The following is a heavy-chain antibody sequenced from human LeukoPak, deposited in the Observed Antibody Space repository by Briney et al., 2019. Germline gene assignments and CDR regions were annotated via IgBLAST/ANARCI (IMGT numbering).Heavy chain of an antibody. V-gene: IGHV4-61*02. CDR2: ISTSGST. CDR1: DGSISSSNW. D-gene: IGHD3-9*01. Sequence: SETLSLTCAVSDGSISSSNWWTWIRQPAGKGLEWIGRISTSGSTNYKPSLKSRVTISVDAPKNQFSLKLGSVAAADTAMYYCAREESDWSSLGYYYHYMDVWGKGTTVAISS. J-gene: IGHJ6*03. CDR3: AREESDWSSLGYYYHYMDV.